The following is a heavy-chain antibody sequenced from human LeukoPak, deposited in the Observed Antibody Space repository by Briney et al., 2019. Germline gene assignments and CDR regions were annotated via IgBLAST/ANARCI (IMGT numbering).Heavy chain of an antibody. D-gene: IGHD5-12*01. J-gene: IGHJ4*02. CDR1: GFTFSDHY. Sequence: GGSLRLSCAASGFTFSDHYMDWVRQAPGKGLEWVANIKQDGSEKYYVDSVKGRFTISRDNAKNSLYLQMSSLRAEDTAVYYCARDLGGYGRLDYWGQGILVTVSS. V-gene: IGHV3-7*04. CDR3: ARDLGGYGRLDY. CDR2: IKQDGSEK.